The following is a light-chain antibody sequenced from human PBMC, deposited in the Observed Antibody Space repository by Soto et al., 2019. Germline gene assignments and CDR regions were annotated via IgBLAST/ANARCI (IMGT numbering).Light chain of an antibody. CDR1: SSDVGAYIY. CDR3: CSYAGNNNVL. CDR2: EVT. J-gene: IGLJ2*01. Sequence: QSVLTQPPSASGSPGQSVTISCTGTSSDVGAYIYVSWYQQHPGKAPKLMIYEVTRRPSGVPDRFSGSKSGNTASLTVSGLQAEDEADYFCCSYAGNNNVLFGGGTKVTVL. V-gene: IGLV2-8*01.